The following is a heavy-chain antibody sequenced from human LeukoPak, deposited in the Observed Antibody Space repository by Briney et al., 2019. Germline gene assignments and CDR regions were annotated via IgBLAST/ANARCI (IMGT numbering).Heavy chain of an antibody. Sequence: SETLSLTCTVSGASMSDYFWTWIRQTPGKGLERVGYSFFGGSTSYNPSLKSRVAISVDTSKNVFSLQLSSATAEDTAVYFCATVTITSTILSFDYWGRGTLVTVSS. V-gene: IGHV4-59*01. CDR2: SFFGGST. D-gene: IGHD4-11*01. CDR1: GASMSDYF. J-gene: IGHJ4*02. CDR3: ATVTITSTILSFDY.